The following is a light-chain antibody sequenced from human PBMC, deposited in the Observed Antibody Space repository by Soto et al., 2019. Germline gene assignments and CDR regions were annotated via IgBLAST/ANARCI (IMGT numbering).Light chain of an antibody. CDR3: QQRTDRPPWT. V-gene: IGKV3-11*01. Sequence: EIVMTQSPATLSGSPVERATLSCRASQSIGLAIAWYQHKPGQAPRLLIFDASQRATGIPARFRGSGSGTDFTLSISSLEPEDFAVYYCQQRTDRPPWTFGQGTKVDIK. CDR1: QSIGLA. CDR2: DAS. J-gene: IGKJ1*01.